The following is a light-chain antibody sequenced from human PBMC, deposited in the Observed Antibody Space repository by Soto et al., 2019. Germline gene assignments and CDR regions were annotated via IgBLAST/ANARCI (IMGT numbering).Light chain of an antibody. Sequence: QSVLTQPPSASGSPGQSVTISCIGTSSDVGGYNYVSWYQHHPGQXPXLXLYEVSQRPSGVPXRFSGTXSAXTASLTVSGLQAEYEADYYCSSYAGNNNYVFGTGTKLTVL. V-gene: IGLV2-8*01. CDR1: SSDVGGYNY. CDR3: SSYAGNNNYV. CDR2: EVS. J-gene: IGLJ1*01.